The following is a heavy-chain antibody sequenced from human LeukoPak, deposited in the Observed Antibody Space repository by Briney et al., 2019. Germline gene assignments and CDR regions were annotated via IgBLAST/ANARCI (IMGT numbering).Heavy chain of an antibody. Sequence: PGGSLRLSCAASGFTFSSYGMHWVRQAPGKGLEWVAVIWDDGSNKYYADSVKGRFTISRDNSKNTLYLQMNSLRAEDTAVYYCAKDLANYYMDVWGKGTTVTVSS. D-gene: IGHD5-12*01. CDR2: IWDDGSNK. J-gene: IGHJ6*03. V-gene: IGHV3-30*02. CDR3: AKDLANYYMDV. CDR1: GFTFSSYG.